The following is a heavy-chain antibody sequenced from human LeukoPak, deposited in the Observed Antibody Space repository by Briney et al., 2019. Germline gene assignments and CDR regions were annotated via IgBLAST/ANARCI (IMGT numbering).Heavy chain of an antibody. CDR3: AKAQVRSYGGLDC. J-gene: IGHJ4*02. Sequence: PGGSLRLSCAASGFTFNDYAMSWVRQAPGKGLEWVSVISGSGGSSYYADSVKGRFTISRDNSKNTLYLQMNSLRAEDTAVYNCAKAQVRSYGGLDCWGQGTLVTVSS. D-gene: IGHD4-23*01. V-gene: IGHV3-23*01. CDR2: ISGSGGSS. CDR1: GFTFNDYA.